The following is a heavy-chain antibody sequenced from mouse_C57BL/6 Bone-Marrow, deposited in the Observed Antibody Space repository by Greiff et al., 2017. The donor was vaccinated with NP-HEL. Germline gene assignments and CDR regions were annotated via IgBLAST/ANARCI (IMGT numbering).Heavy chain of an antibody. V-gene: IGHV5-12*01. J-gene: IGHJ1*03. CDR1: GFTFSDYY. CDR3: ARVYWYFDV. CDR2: ISNGGGST. Sequence: DVHLVESGGGLVQPGGSLKLSCAASGFTFSDYYMYWVRQTPEKRLEWVAYISNGGGSTYYPDTVKGRFTISRDNAKNTLYLQMSRLKSEDTAMYYCARVYWYFDVWGTGTTVTVSS.